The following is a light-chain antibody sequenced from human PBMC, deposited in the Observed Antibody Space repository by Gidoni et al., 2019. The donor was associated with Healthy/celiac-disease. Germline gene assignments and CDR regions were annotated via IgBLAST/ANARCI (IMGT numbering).Light chain of an antibody. CDR2: GAS. CDR1: QSVSSN. CDR3: QQYNNWSET. V-gene: IGKV3-15*01. Sequence: ELVITRSPATLSVSPGERATLSCRASQSVSSNLAWYQQKPGQAPRLLIYGASTRATGIPARFSGSGSGTEVTITISSLQSEDFAVYYCQQYNNWSETFGQGTKVEIK. J-gene: IGKJ1*01.